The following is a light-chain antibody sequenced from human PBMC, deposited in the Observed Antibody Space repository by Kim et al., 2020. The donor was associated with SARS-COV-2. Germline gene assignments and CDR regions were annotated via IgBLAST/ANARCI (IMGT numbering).Light chain of an antibody. CDR3: QQYKNYFWT. V-gene: IGKV1-5*01. J-gene: IGKJ1*01. CDR1: QAVNNW. Sequence: ASVGDRVTITCRASQAVNNWLAWLQQKPGQAPKVLIYDASTLESGVPPRFSGSGSGTEFTLTISGLQSEDFATYYCQQYKNYFWTFGQGTKVDIK. CDR2: DAS.